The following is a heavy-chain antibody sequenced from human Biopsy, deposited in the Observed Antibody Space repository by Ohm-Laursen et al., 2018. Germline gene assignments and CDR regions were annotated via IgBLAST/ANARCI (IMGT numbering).Heavy chain of an antibody. CDR1: GGSISGSS. CDR3: AKHGSGWTGDDAFHI. V-gene: IGHV4-59*08. CDR2: ISYNRDT. J-gene: IGHJ3*02. Sequence: TLSLTCTVSGGSISGSSWSWIRQAPGKGLEWIGYISYNRDTNYNPSLKSRITVSVDTSKNQFSLKLTSVTAADTAVYYCAKHGSGWTGDDAFHIWGQGTMVTVSS. D-gene: IGHD6-19*01.